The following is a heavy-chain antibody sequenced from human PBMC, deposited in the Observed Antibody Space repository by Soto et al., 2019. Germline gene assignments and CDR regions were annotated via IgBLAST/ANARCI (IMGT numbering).Heavy chain of an antibody. J-gene: IGHJ6*02. D-gene: IGHD5-18*01. CDR3: ASSLLVDTAMVAGYYYYGMDV. Sequence: GGSLRLSCAASGFTFSSYAMHWVRQAPGKGLEWVAVISYDGSNKYYADSVKGRFTISRDNSKNTLYLQMNSLRAEDTAVYYCASSLLVDTAMVAGYYYYGMDVWGQGTTVTVSS. CDR1: GFTFSSYA. CDR2: ISYDGSNK. V-gene: IGHV3-30-3*01.